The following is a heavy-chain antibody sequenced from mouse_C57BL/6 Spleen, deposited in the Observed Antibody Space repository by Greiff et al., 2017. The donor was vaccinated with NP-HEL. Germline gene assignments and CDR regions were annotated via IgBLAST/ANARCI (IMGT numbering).Heavy chain of an antibody. V-gene: IGHV5-6*01. J-gene: IGHJ2*01. CDR2: ISSGGSYT. CDR1: GFTFSSYG. CDR3: ARHTSSGYYVDY. D-gene: IGHD3-2*02. Sequence: EVQGVESGGDLVKPGGSLKLPCAASGFTFSSYGMSWVRQTPDKRLEWVATISSGGSYTYYPDSVKGRFTISRDNAKNTLYLQMSSLKSEDTAMYYGARHTSSGYYVDYWGQGTTLTVSS.